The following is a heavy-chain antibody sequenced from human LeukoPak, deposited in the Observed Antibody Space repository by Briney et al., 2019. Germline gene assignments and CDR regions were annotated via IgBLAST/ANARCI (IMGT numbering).Heavy chain of an antibody. J-gene: IGHJ5*02. Sequence: RSGGSLRLSCAASGFTFSDYYMNWIRQAPGKGLEWVSYISTSGSAIYYVDSVKGRFTISRDNAKDSLYLQMHRLRVEDTAVYYCARVRVVPAGFDPWGQGTLVTVSS. CDR1: GFTFSDYY. D-gene: IGHD2-2*01. CDR3: ARVRVVPAGFDP. CDR2: ISTSGSAI. V-gene: IGHV3-11*04.